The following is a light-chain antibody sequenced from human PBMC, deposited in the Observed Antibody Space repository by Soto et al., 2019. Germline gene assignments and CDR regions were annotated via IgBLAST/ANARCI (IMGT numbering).Light chain of an antibody. V-gene: IGKV3-20*01. CDR1: QSVSSSY. CDR3: QQYGSSPLT. J-gene: IGKJ4*01. Sequence: NILAQSPCTLSLSPGERATLSCRASQSVSSSYLAWYQQKPGQAPRLLIYGASSRATGIPGRFSGSGSGTDFTLTISRLEPEDFAVYYCQQYGSSPLTFGGGTKVDIK. CDR2: GAS.